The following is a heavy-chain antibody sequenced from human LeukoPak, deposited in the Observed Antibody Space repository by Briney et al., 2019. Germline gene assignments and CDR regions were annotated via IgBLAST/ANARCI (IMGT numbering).Heavy chain of an antibody. J-gene: IGHJ5*02. D-gene: IGHD2-2*01. Sequence: YYXRXXXXXPGKGXEWXGEMNNSGSTNNNQSLKRRSTITVDKYKNKFSLRLKSIHAADEAGYYCARGGGLSIVVVPAAIWFDPWGRGTLVTVSS. CDR3: ARGGGLSIVVVPAAIWFDP. V-gene: IGHV4-34*04. CDR1: YY. CDR2: MNNSGST.